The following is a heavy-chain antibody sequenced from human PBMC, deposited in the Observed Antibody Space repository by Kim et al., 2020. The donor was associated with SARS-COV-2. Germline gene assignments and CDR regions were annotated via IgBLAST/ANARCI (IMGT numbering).Heavy chain of an antibody. J-gene: IGHJ4*02. V-gene: IGHV1-69*13. CDR1: GGTFSSYA. CDR2: IIPIFGTA. D-gene: IGHD3-22*01. Sequence: SVKVSCKASGGTFSSYAISWVRQAPGQGLEWMGGIIPIFGTANYAQKFQGRVTITADETTSTAYMELSSLRSEDTAVYYCARGMTGSGYASFDYWGQGTLVTVSS. CDR3: ARGMTGSGYASFDY.